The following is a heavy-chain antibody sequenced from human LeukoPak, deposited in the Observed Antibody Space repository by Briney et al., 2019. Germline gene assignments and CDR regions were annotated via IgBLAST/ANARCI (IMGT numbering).Heavy chain of an antibody. Sequence: SETLSLTCTVSGGSISSYYWSWIRQSPGKGLEWIGYIYYSGSTNYNPSLKSRVTISVDTSKNQFSLKLSSVTAADTAVYYCARRSPYIYGETAPFDYWGQGTLVTVSS. J-gene: IGHJ4*02. CDR3: ARRSPYIYGETAPFDY. CDR1: GGSISSYY. D-gene: IGHD5-18*01. V-gene: IGHV4-59*08. CDR2: IYYSGST.